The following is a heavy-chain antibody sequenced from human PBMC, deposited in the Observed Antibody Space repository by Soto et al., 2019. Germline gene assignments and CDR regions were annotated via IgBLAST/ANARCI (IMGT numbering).Heavy chain of an antibody. CDR1: GASISSGGFY. CDR2: IDYRGRT. V-gene: IGHV4-31*03. CDR3: ARVSAAGTRWFDS. D-gene: IGHD6-13*01. Sequence: QVQLQESGPGLVQPSQTLSLTCTVSGASISSGGFYWSWIRQFPGKGLEWIGYIDYRGRTFYNPSRKGRATIARDTSKSRFSLNVNSVTAADTSVFVCARVSAAGTRWFDSWGQGTLFTVSS. J-gene: IGHJ5*01.